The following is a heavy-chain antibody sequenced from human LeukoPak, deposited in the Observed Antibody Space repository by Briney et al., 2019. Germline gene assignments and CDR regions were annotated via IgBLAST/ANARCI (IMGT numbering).Heavy chain of an antibody. V-gene: IGHV3-53*01. J-gene: IGHJ4*02. CDR2: IYSGGST. D-gene: IGHD3-16*02. CDR1: GGSISSSNW. CDR3: ARFFITFGGVIPPIY. Sequence: GTLSLTCAVSGGSISSSNWWSWVRQAPGKGLEWVSVIYSGGSTYYADSVKGRFTISRDNAKNSLYLQMNSLRAEDTAVYYCARFFITFGGVIPPIYWGQGTLVTVSS.